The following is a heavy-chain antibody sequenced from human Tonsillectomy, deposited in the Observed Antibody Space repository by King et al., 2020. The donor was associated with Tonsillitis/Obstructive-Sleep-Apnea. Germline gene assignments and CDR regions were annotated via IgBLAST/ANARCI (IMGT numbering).Heavy chain of an antibody. CDR2: IYPGDSDT. V-gene: IGHV5-51*03. CDR1: GYSFTNYW. D-gene: IGHD3-10*01. CDR3: AKSAEWFGELLKGGLDV. Sequence: VQLVESGAEVKKPGESLKISCTGSGYSFTNYWIGWVRQMPGKGLEWMGIIYPGDSDTRYSPSLQGQVTISADKSISTAYLQWSRLKASDTAMYYCAKSAEWFGELLKGGLDVWGQGTTVTVSS. J-gene: IGHJ6*02.